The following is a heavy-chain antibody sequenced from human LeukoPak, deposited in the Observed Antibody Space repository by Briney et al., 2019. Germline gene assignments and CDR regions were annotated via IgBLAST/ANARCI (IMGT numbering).Heavy chain of an antibody. V-gene: IGHV4-59*01. J-gene: IGHJ5*02. CDR3: ARTVVYYDAPIPFDP. CDR2: IYYSGST. CDR1: GGSISSYY. Sequence: PSETLSLTCTVSGGSISSYYWSWIRQPPGKGLEWIGYIYYSGSTNYNPSLKSRVTISVDTSKNQFFLKLSSVTAADTAVYYCARTVVYYDAPIPFDPWGQGTLVTVSS. D-gene: IGHD3-3*01.